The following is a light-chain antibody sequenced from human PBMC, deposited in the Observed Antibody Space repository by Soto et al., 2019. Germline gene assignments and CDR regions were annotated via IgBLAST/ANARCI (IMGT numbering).Light chain of an antibody. J-gene: IGLJ2*01. Sequence: QLVLTQPSSASGTPGQKVTISCSGSRSNIGTSFVYWYLQLPGTAPKLLIYRNNQRPSGVPARFSASKSGTSASLAISGLRSDDEADYFCAAWDDGLSVVVFGGGTKLTVL. CDR1: RSNIGTSF. V-gene: IGLV1-47*01. CDR2: RNN. CDR3: AAWDDGLSVVV.